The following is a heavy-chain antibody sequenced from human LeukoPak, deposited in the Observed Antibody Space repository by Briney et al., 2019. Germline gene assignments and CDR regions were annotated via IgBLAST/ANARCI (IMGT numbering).Heavy chain of an antibody. V-gene: IGHV4-61*02. CDR2: IYTSGST. J-gene: IGHJ3*02. CDR3: ARCPDTTYYYGSGSYSGAFDI. Sequence: ASETLSLTCTVSGGSISSGSYYWSWIRQPAGKGLEWIGRIYTSGSTNYNPSLKSRVTISVDKSKNQFSLKLSSVTAADTAVYYCARCPDTTYYYGSGSYSGAFDIWGQGTMVTVSS. D-gene: IGHD3-10*01. CDR1: GGSISSGSYY.